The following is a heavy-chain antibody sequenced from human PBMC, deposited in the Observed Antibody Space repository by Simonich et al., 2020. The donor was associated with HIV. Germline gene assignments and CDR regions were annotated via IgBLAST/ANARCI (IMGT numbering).Heavy chain of an antibody. V-gene: IGHV4-34*01. D-gene: IGHD1-1*01. Sequence: QVQLQQWGAGLLKPSETLSLTCAVYGGSFINYYWSWIRQPPGKGLEWIGEVNHRGSTKYNPSLKSRVTISVDTSKNQFSLKLSSVTAADTAVYSCARGIPRNYYYFYYMDVWGKGTTVIVSS. CDR2: VNHRGST. J-gene: IGHJ6*03. CDR3: ARGIPRNYYYFYYMDV. CDR1: GGSFINYY.